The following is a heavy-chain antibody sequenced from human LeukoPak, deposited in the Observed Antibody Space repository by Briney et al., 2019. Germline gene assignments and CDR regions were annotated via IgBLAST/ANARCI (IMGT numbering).Heavy chain of an antibody. CDR3: ARGGLLWFGESTHYYYMDV. Sequence: GGSLRLSCAASGFTFSSYTMNWVRQAPGKGLEWVSSISTSSSYIYYADSVKGRFTISRDNAKKSLYLQMNSLRAENTAVYYCARGGLLWFGESTHYYYMDVWGKGTTVTISS. V-gene: IGHV3-21*01. J-gene: IGHJ6*03. D-gene: IGHD3-10*01. CDR1: GFTFSSYT. CDR2: ISTSSSYI.